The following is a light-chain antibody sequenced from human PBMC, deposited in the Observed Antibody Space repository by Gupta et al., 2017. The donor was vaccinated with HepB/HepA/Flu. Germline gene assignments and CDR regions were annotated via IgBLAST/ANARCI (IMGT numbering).Light chain of an antibody. CDR2: DVS. J-gene: IGLJ2*01. Sequence: QSALTQPASVSGSPGQSITFSSTGTSSDVGGYNYVSWYQQHPGKAPKLMIYDVSNRPSGVSNRFSGPKSGNTASLTISGLQAEDEADYYCSSYTSSSTPVVFGGGTKLTVL. CDR3: SSYTSSSTPVV. CDR1: SSDVGGYNY. V-gene: IGLV2-14*03.